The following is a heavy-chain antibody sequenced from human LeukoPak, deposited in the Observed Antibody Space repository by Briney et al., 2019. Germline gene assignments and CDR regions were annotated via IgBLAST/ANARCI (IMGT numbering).Heavy chain of an antibody. D-gene: IGHD3-22*01. CDR1: GGSISRYY. Sequence: SETLSLTCTVSGGSISRYYWSWIRQPPGKGLEWIGYIYYSGSANYNPSLKSRVTISVDTSKNQFSLKLSSVAAADTAVYYCARQYYYDSSGYFDYWGQGTLVTVSS. CDR2: IYYSGSA. J-gene: IGHJ4*02. V-gene: IGHV4-59*08. CDR3: ARQYYYDSSGYFDY.